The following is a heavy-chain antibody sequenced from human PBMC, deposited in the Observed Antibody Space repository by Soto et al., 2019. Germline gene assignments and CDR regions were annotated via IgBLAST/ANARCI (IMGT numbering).Heavy chain of an antibody. CDR3: ARTLRDGYNIDY. CDR2: INAGNGNT. Sequence: ASVKVSCEASGYTFTSYAMHWVRQAPGQRLEWMGWINAGNGNTKYSQKFQGRVTITRDTSASTAYMELSSLRSEDTAVYYCARTLRDGYNIDYWGQGTLVTVSS. V-gene: IGHV1-3*01. D-gene: IGHD5-12*01. J-gene: IGHJ4*02. CDR1: GYTFTSYA.